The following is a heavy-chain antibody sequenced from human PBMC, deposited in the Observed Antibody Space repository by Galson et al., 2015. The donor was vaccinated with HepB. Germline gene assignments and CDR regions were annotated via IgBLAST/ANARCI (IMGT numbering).Heavy chain of an antibody. V-gene: IGHV3-11*06. Sequence: SLRLSCAASGFTFSDYYMSWIRQAPGKGLEWVSYISSSSSYIYYADSVKGRFTISRDNAKNSLYLQMNSLRAEDTAVYYCARDRGSGSYSPYYFDYWGQGTLVTVSS. J-gene: IGHJ4*02. D-gene: IGHD3-10*01. CDR1: GFTFSDYY. CDR2: ISSSSSYI. CDR3: ARDRGSGSYSPYYFDY.